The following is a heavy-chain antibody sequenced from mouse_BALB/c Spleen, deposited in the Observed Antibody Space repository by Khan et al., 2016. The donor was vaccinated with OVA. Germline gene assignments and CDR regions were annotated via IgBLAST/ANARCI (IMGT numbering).Heavy chain of an antibody. J-gene: IGHJ2*01. CDR3: ARSGYGSLGY. CDR2: IYPGSGST. Sequence: QVQLQQPGPVLVKPGASVKMSCKASGYTFTDYIINWVRQRTGQGLEWIGQIYPGSGSTYYNEKFKGKATLTADKSSNTAYMQLGSLTSEDSAVYFCARSGYGSLGYWGQGTTLTVSS. D-gene: IGHD1-1*01. CDR1: GYTFTDYI. V-gene: IGHV1-77*01.